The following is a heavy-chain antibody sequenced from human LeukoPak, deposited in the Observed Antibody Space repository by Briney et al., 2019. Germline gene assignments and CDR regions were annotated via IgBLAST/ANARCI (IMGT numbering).Heavy chain of an antibody. J-gene: IGHJ4*02. CDR1: GFTFSSYA. CDR3: AKDVGYYDSSGSTY. D-gene: IGHD3-22*01. V-gene: IGHV3-23*01. Sequence: GGSLRLSCAASGFTFSSYAMSWVRQAPGKGLEWGSGISGSGGSTYYADSVEGRFTTSRDNSKNTLYLQMSSLRAEDTAVYYCAKDVGYYDSSGSTYWGQGTLVTVSS. CDR2: ISGSGGST.